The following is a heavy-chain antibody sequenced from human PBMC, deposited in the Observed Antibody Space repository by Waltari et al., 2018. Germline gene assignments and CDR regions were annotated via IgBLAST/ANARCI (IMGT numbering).Heavy chain of an antibody. J-gene: IGHJ6*03. D-gene: IGHD6-13*01. CDR2: IYHSGST. CDR1: GYSISSGYY. Sequence: QVQLQESGPGLVKPSETLSLTCAVSGYSISSGYYWGWIRQTPGKGLEWIGSIYHSGSTYYNPSLKSRVTISVDTSKNQFSLKLSSVTAADTAVYYCARRAAIAATGPTYYMDVWGKGTTVTVSS. V-gene: IGHV4-38-2*01. CDR3: ARRAAIAATGPTYYMDV.